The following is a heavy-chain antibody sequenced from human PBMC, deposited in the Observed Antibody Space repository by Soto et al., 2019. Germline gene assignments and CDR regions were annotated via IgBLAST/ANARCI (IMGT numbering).Heavy chain of an antibody. J-gene: IGHJ1*01. CDR1: GFTFSSYA. V-gene: IGHV3-23*01. D-gene: IGHD6-25*01. CDR3: AKFFVETGGSSGWPWSFRF. Sequence: GGSLRLSCAASGFTFSSYAMSWVRQAPGKGLEWVSAISDTGGTTYYADSVKGRFTISRDNSRNTLHLQMNSLRAEDTAIYYCAKFFVETGGSSGWPWSFRFWGQGSLFPVYS. CDR2: ISDTGGTT.